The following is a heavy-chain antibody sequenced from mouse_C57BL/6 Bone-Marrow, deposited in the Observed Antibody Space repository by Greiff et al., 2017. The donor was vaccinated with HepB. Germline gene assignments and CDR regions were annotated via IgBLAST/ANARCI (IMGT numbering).Heavy chain of an antibody. D-gene: IGHD1-1*01. J-gene: IGHJ2*01. CDR2: IYPGSGNT. Sequence: QVQLKQSGAELVRPGASVKLSCKASGYTFTDYYINWVKQRPGQGLEWIARIYPGSGNTYYNEKFKGKATLTAEKSSSTAYMQLSSLTSEDSAVYFCARCLVVGVVDYWGQGTTLTVSS. CDR3: ARCLVVGVVDY. V-gene: IGHV1-76*01. CDR1: GYTFTDYY.